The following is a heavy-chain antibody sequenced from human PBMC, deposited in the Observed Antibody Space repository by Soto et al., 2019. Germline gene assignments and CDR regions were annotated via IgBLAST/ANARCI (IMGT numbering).Heavy chain of an antibody. CDR3: ARDRLLYYDSSGFIDD. Sequence: ASVKVSCKASGYTFTSYGISWVRQARGQGLEWMGWISAYNGNTNYAQKLQGRVTMTTDTSTSTAYMELRSLRSDDTAVYYCARDRLLYYDSSGFIDDWGQGTLVTVSS. CDR1: GYTFTSYG. D-gene: IGHD3-22*01. CDR2: ISAYNGNT. J-gene: IGHJ4*02. V-gene: IGHV1-18*01.